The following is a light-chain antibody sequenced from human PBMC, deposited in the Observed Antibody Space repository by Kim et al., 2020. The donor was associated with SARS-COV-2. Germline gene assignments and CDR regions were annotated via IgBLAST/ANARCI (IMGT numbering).Light chain of an antibody. J-gene: IGLJ2*01. CDR1: SLRSYY. V-gene: IGLV3-19*01. CDR2: GKN. Sequence: LGQTVRITCQGDSLRSYYAGWYQQKPGQAPVLVIYGKNNRPSGIPDRFSGSSSGNTASLTITGAQAEDEADYYCNSRDSSGNHVVFGGGTQLTVL. CDR3: NSRDSSGNHVV.